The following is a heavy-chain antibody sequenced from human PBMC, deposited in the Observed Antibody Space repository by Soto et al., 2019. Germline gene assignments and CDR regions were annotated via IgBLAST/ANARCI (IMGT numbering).Heavy chain of an antibody. D-gene: IGHD3-3*01. CDR1: GYTFTSFG. CDR2: ISTKNGDT. V-gene: IGHV1-18*01. Sequence: QVQLVQSGAEVKKPGASVKVSCKASGYTFTSFGISWVRQAPGQGLEWMGWISTKNGDTNYAQKLQGRVIMTTDTPTSTAYMELRSLRSDDTAVYYCARVPDFRSGYPLDYWGQGTPVTVSS. J-gene: IGHJ4*02. CDR3: ARVPDFRSGYPLDY.